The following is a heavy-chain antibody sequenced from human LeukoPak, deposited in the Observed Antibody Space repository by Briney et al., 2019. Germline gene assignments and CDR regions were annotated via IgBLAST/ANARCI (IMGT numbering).Heavy chain of an antibody. CDR1: GYTFTCYY. CDR3: ARDIRFLEWSILSYRDYGMDV. J-gene: IGHJ6*02. V-gene: IGHV1-2*06. Sequence: ASVKVSCKASGYTFTCYYMHWERQAPGQGLEWMGRINPNSGGTNYAQKFQGRVTMTRDTSISTAYMELSRLRSDDTAVYYCARDIRFLEWSILSYRDYGMDVWGQGTTVTVSS. CDR2: INPNSGGT. D-gene: IGHD3-3*01.